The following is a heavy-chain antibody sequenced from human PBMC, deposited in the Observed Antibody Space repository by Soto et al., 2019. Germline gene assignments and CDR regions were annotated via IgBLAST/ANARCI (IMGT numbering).Heavy chain of an antibody. Sequence: QVQLVQSGAEVKKPGSSVKVSCKAAGGTFSSYTISWVRQAPGQGLEWMGRIIPILGIANYAQKFQGRVTITADKSTSTAYMELSSLRSEDTAVHYCARDPSIVVVTAGIDYWGQGTLVTVSS. CDR3: ARDPSIVVVTAGIDY. CDR2: IIPILGIA. CDR1: GGTFSSYT. V-gene: IGHV1-69*08. D-gene: IGHD2-21*02. J-gene: IGHJ4*02.